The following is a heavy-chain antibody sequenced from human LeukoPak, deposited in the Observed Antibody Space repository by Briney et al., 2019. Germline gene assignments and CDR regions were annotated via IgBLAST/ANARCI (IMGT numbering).Heavy chain of an antibody. CDR3: ARVIRRTAEGDY. Sequence: GGSLRLSCAASGFTFSSYAMSWVRQAPVKGLEWVSAISGSGGSTYYADSVKGRFTISRDNSKSTLYLQMNSLRAEDTAVYYCARVIRRTAEGDYWGQGILVTVSS. J-gene: IGHJ4*02. V-gene: IGHV3-23*01. CDR2: ISGSGGST. D-gene: IGHD1-14*01. CDR1: GFTFSSYA.